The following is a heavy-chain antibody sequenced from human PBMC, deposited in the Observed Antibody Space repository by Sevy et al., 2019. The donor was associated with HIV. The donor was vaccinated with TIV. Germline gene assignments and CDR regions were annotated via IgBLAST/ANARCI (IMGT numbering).Heavy chain of an antibody. J-gene: IGHJ4*02. CDR3: ARVGVSYCTDDCYHRFDY. Sequence: GGSLRLSCPASGFTFGSYALLWVRQAPGKGLEWVSLISYDGRDKYYSDSVKGRFAISRDESKTTLFLQMESLRTEDTAIYYCARVGVSYCTDDCYHRFDYWGRGTLVTVSS. D-gene: IGHD2-21*02. CDR2: ISYDGRDK. V-gene: IGHV3-30*09. CDR1: GFTFGSYA.